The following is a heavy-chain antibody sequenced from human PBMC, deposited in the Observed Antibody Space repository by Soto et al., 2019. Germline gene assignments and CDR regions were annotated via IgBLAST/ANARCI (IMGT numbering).Heavy chain of an antibody. V-gene: IGHV4-4*02. CDR1: GGSVTTNYW. D-gene: IGHD6-19*01. Sequence: QLQESGPGLVKPSGNLSLTCAGSGGSVTTNYWWGWVRQSPVTGREWIGDMSHSGPTNYSPSLKSRVPLLGDTSTNKFSPELKSVTAADTAVYFCGMIRGGYTIHSWGQGTMVTVSS. CDR3: GMIRGGYTIHS. J-gene: IGHJ4*02. CDR2: MSHSGPT.